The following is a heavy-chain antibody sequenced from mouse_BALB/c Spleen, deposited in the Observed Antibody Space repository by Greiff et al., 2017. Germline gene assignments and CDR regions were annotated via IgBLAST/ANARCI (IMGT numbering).Heavy chain of an antibody. D-gene: IGHD2-10*02. J-gene: IGHJ3*01. V-gene: IGHV5-6-5*01. CDR1: GFTFSSYA. Sequence: EVKLMESGGGLVKPGGSLKLSCAASGFTFSSYAMSWVRQTPEKRLEWVASISSGGSTYYPDSVKGRFTISRDNARNILYLQMSSLRSEDTAMYYCAREYSGFAYWGQGTLVTVSA. CDR2: ISSGGST. CDR3: AREYSGFAY.